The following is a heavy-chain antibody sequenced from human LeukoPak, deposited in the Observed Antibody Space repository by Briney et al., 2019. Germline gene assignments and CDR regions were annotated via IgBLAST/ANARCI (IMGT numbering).Heavy chain of an antibody. CDR3: ARETGGPDY. V-gene: IGHV3-21*01. Sequence: GRSLRLSCAASGFTFSSYAMSWFRQAPGKGLEWVSSISSSSSYIYYADSVKGRFTISRDNARNSVYLQMNSLRAEDTAVYYCARETGGPDYWGQGTLVTVSS. CDR1: GFTFSSYA. D-gene: IGHD2-15*01. J-gene: IGHJ4*02. CDR2: ISSSSSYI.